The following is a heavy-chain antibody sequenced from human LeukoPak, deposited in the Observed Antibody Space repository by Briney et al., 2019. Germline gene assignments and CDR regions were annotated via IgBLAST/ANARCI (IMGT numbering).Heavy chain of an antibody. Sequence: GGSLRLSCAASGFTFSSYAMHWVRQAPGKGLEWVSVIYSGGTTYYADSVKGRFTISRDNSKNTLYLQMNSLRAEDTAVYYCARLNSPYGPWGQGTLVTVSS. J-gene: IGHJ4*02. CDR2: IYSGGTT. CDR3: ARLNSPYGP. CDR1: GFTFSSYA. V-gene: IGHV3-66*01. D-gene: IGHD2-8*01.